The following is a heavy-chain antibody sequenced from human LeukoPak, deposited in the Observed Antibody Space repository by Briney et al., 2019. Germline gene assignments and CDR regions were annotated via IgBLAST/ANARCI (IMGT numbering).Heavy chain of an antibody. CDR2: ISSSSSYI. CDR3: ARLVRGFTSETNWFDP. V-gene: IGHV3-21*01. CDR1: GFTFSSYG. J-gene: IGHJ5*02. D-gene: IGHD2-2*01. Sequence: PGGSLRLSCAASGFTFSSYGMSWVRQGPGQGLEWVSSISSSSSYIYYVDSVKGRFTISRDNAKNSLYLQMNSLRAEDTAVYYCARLVRGFTSETNWFDPWGQGTLVTVSS.